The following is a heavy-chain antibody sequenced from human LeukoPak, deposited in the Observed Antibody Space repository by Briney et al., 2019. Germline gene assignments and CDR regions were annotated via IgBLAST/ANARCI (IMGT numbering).Heavy chain of an antibody. Sequence: GRSLRLSCAASGFTFSGYAMHWVRQAPGKGLEWVAIIPSDGSKIYYADSVKGRFTISRDNSKNTLYLQMNSLRAEDTAVYYCARDRGSLYSYGMDVWGQGTTVTVSS. CDR3: ARDRGSLYSYGMDV. CDR1: GFTFSGYA. J-gene: IGHJ6*02. CDR2: IPSDGSKI. D-gene: IGHD3-10*01. V-gene: IGHV3-30*04.